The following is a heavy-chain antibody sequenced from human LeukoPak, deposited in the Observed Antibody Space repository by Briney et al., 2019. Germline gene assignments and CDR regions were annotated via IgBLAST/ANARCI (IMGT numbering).Heavy chain of an antibody. D-gene: IGHD1-26*01. CDR1: GFTFSSYE. CDR2: ISSGGSTI. V-gene: IGHV3-48*03. Sequence: GGPLRLSCAVSGFTFSSYEMNWVRQAPGKGLEWVSYISSGGSTIYYADSVKGRFTISRDNAKNSLYLQMNSLRAEDTAVYYCARVVVVGATTHWGQGTLVTVSS. CDR3: ARVVVVGATTH. J-gene: IGHJ4*02.